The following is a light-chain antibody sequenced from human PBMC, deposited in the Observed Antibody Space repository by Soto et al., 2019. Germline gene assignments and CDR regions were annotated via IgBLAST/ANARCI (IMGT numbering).Light chain of an antibody. J-gene: IGLJ1*01. Sequence: QSALTQPTPVSGSPGQSITISCTGNHNDIGTYDYVSWYQQHPGRAPRLLIYGVTTRPSGISDRFSASKSGLTASLTISGLQPEDEADYYCSSFTSDRIYVFGPGTKVTVL. CDR2: GVT. V-gene: IGLV2-14*03. CDR1: HNDIGTYDY. CDR3: SSFTSDRIYV.